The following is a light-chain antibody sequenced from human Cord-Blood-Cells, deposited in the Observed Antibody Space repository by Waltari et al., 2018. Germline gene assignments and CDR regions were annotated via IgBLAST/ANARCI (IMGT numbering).Light chain of an antibody. CDR2: DAS. CDR3: QQYNSYSPTWT. J-gene: IGKJ1*01. V-gene: IGKV1-5*01. Sequence: DIQMTQSPSTLSASVGDRVTITCLASQSISSWLSWYQQKPGKAPKLLIYDASSLESGVPSRFSGSGSGTGSTLTISSLQPDDYATYYCQQYNSYSPTWTFGQGTKVEIK. CDR1: QSISSW.